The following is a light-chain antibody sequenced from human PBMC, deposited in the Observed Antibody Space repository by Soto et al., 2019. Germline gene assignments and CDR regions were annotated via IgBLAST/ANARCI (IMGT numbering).Light chain of an antibody. CDR1: SGDIGSYNR. CDR3: SSYPNINTRACV. Sequence: QSVLTQPASVSGSPGQSITISCTGTSGDIGSYNRVSWYQQHPGKAPKLIIYEVTDRPSGVSNRFSGSKSGNTASLTISGLQAEDKAEYYCSSYPNINTRACVFGTGTKLTVL. J-gene: IGLJ1*01. V-gene: IGLV2-14*01. CDR2: EVT.